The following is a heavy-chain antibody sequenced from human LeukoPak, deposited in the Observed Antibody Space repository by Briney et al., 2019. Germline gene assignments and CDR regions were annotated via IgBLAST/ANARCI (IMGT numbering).Heavy chain of an antibody. Sequence: GGSLRLLCATSGVIFSVYGMHWVRQAPAKGLEGMTFIRYDGSDKYYADSVKGRFTISRDNSKNTVYLQMNILRAEDTAVYYCAKDQYSSLYYFDYWGRGTRVTVSS. CDR2: IRYDGSDK. CDR1: GVIFSVYG. J-gene: IGHJ4*02. CDR3: AKDQYSSLYYFDY. V-gene: IGHV3-30*02. D-gene: IGHD4-11*01.